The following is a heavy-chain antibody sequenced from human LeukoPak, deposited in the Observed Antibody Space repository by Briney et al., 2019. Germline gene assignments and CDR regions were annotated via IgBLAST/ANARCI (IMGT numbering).Heavy chain of an antibody. Sequence: SVKVSCKASGGTFSSYAISWVRQAPGQGLEWMGGIIPIFGTANYAQKFQGRVTITADKSTSTAYMELSGLRSEDTAVYYCARAIVEPYTGYYGMDVWGKGTTVTVSS. D-gene: IGHD3-16*02. CDR2: IIPIFGTA. J-gene: IGHJ6*04. V-gene: IGHV1-69*06. CDR1: GGTFSSYA. CDR3: ARAIVEPYTGYYGMDV.